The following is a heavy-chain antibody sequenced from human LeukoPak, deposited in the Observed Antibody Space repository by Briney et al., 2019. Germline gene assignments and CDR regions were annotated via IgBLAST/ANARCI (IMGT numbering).Heavy chain of an antibody. V-gene: IGHV4-4*09. CDR2: IYPNGNT. J-gene: IGHJ4*02. CDR3: ARQGSGSRIDY. CDR1: GGSFSGYF. Sequence: KTSETLSLTCTVSGGSFSGYFWSWIRQPPGKGLEWIGNIYPNGNTNYNPSLKSRVTISVDTSKNQFSLKLSSVTAADTAIYYCARQGSGSRIDYWGQGTLVTVSS. D-gene: IGHD3-10*01.